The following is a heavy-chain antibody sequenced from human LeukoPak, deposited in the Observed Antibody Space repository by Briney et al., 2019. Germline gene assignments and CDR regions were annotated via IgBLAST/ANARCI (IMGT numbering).Heavy chain of an antibody. J-gene: IGHJ4*02. CDR2: INWNGGST. V-gene: IGHV3-20*04. CDR3: TSTGILGATTGVGLFDY. CDR1: GFTFDDYT. D-gene: IGHD1-26*01. Sequence: GGSLRLSCAASGFTFDDYTMSWVRQAPGKGLEWVSGINWNGGSTGYVDSVKGRFTISRDNAKNSLYLQINSLRAEDTALYYCTSTGILGATTGVGLFDYWGQGTLVTVSS.